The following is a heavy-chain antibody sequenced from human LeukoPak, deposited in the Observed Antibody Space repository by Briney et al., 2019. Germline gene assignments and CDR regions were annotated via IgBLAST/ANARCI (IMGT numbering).Heavy chain of an antibody. J-gene: IGHJ4*02. CDR3: ARDESGGDCYFDY. D-gene: IGHD2-21*02. V-gene: IGHV3-21*01. CDR1: GFTFSSYS. CDR2: ISSSSSYI. Sequence: GRSLRLSCAASGFTFSSYSMSWVRQAPGKGLEWVSSISSSSSYIYYADSVKGRFTISRDNAKNSLYLQMNSLRAEDTAVYYCARDESGGDCYFDYWGQGTLVTVSS.